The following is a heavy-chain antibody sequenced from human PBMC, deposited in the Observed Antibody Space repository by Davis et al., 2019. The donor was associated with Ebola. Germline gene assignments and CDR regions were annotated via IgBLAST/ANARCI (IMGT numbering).Heavy chain of an antibody. CDR1: GFTFSDYY. J-gene: IGHJ6*02. CDR2: ISSSSSYT. D-gene: IGHD3-10*01. CDR3: AKKGAGSYYYYYGMDV. V-gene: IGHV3-11*03. Sequence: GGSLRLSCAASGFTFSDYYMSWIRQAPGKGLEWVSYISSSSSYTNYADSVKGRFTISRDNAKNSLYLQMNSLRAEDTAVYYCAKKGAGSYYYYYGMDVWGQGTTVTVSS.